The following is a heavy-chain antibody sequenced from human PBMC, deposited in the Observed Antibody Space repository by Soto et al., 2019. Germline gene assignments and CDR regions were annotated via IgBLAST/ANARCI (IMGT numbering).Heavy chain of an antibody. J-gene: IGHJ6*03. CDR2: INHSGST. D-gene: IGHD6-6*01. Sequence: PSETLSLTCAVYGGSFSGYYWSWIRQPPGKGLEWIGEINHSGSTNYNPSLKSRVTISVDTSKNQFSLKLSSVTAADTAVYYCARGLRGVAARSYYYYMDVWGKGTTVTVSS. CDR3: ARGLRGVAARSYYYYMDV. V-gene: IGHV4-34*01. CDR1: GGSFSGYY.